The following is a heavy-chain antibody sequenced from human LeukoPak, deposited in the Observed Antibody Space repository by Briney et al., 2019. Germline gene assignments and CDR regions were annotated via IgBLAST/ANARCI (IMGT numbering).Heavy chain of an antibody. Sequence: PGGSLRLSCAASGFTFSSYAMNWVRQAPGKGLEWVSAISGSGGSTYYTDSVKGRFTISRDNSKNTLYLQMNSLRVEDTAVYYCAKDRGVHYYGSERGLYNWFDPWGQGTLVTVSS. J-gene: IGHJ5*02. V-gene: IGHV3-23*01. CDR2: ISGSGGST. D-gene: IGHD3-10*01. CDR1: GFTFSSYA. CDR3: AKDRGVHYYGSERGLYNWFDP.